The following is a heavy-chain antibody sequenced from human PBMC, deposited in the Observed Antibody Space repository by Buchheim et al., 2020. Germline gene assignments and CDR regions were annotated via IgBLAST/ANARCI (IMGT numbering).Heavy chain of an antibody. CDR2: ISYDGSNK. J-gene: IGHJ6*02. CDR1: GFTFSSYA. V-gene: IGHV3-30-3*01. CDR3: ARGENDYVWGRYYYGMDV. D-gene: IGHD3-16*01. Sequence: QVQLVESGGGVVQPGRSLRLSCAASGFTFSSYAMHWVRQAPGKVLEWVAVISYDGSNKYYADSVKGRFTISRDNSKNTLYLQMNSLRAEDTAVYYCARGENDYVWGRYYYGMDVWGQGTT.